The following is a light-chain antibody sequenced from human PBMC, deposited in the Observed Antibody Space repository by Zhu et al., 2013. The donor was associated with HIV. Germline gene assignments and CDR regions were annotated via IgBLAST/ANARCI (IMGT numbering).Light chain of an antibody. CDR3: QQYVWTPVT. J-gene: IGKJ4*01. V-gene: IGKV3-20*01. CDR1: QSVSNDY. CDR2: HAS. Sequence: EIVLTQSPGTLSLSPGEGATLSCRASQSVSNDYLAWYQQKHGQAPRLLIYHASNRATGIPDRFSGSGSGTDFTLIISRLEADDSAVYFCQQYVWTPVTFGGGTKVEIK.